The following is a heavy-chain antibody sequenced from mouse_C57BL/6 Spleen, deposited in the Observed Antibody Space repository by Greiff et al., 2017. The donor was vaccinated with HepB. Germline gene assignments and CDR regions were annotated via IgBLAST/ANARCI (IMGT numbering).Heavy chain of an antibody. Sequence: EVQGVESGAELVRPGASVKLSCTASGFNIKDDYMHWVKQRPEQGLEWIGWIDPENGDTEYASKFQGKATITADTSSNTAYLQLSSLTSEDTAVYYCTTIGVGYEDYFDYWGQGTTLTVSS. J-gene: IGHJ2*01. CDR1: GFNIKDDY. V-gene: IGHV14-4*01. CDR3: TTIGVGYEDYFDY. D-gene: IGHD6-5*01. CDR2: IDPENGDT.